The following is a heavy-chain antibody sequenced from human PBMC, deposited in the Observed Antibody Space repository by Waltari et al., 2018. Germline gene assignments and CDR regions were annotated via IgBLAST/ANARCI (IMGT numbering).Heavy chain of an antibody. V-gene: IGHV4-39*01. CDR3: ARCGGTGCNLFNP. D-gene: IGHD6-19*01. Sequence: QPQLQESGPGLVKPSETLSPTCTVSGASIRRNLYWGWIRQSPGKGLEWIGSIYYSGSTYYSLSLKSRVTISVDTSKNKFSLKLSSVTGADTAVYYCARCGGTGCNLFNPWGQGALVTVSS. CDR2: IYYSGST. J-gene: IGHJ5*02. CDR1: GASIRRNLY.